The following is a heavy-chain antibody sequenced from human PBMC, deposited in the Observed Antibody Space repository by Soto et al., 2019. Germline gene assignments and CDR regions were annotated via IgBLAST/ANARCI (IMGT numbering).Heavy chain of an antibody. J-gene: IGHJ6*02. CDR2: INPSGGST. D-gene: IGHD3-3*01. CDR1: GYTFTSYY. V-gene: IGHV1-46*01. Sequence: ASVKVSCKASGYTFTSYYMHWVRQAPGQGLEWMGIINPSGGSTSYAQKFQGRVTMTRDTSTSTVYMELSSLRSEDTAVYYCAKDSPLLEWPNPYGMDVWGQGTTVTVSS. CDR3: AKDSPLLEWPNPYGMDV.